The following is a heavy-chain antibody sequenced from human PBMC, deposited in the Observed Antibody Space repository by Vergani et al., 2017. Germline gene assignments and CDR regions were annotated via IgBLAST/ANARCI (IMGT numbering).Heavy chain of an antibody. J-gene: IGHJ3*02. CDR1: GGSISSGGYY. CDR2: INHSGST. Sequence: QVQLQESGPGLVKPSQTLSLTCTVSGGSISSGGYYWSWIRQHPGKGLEWIGEINHSGSTNYNPSLKSRVTISVDTSKNQFSLKLSSVTAADTAVYYCARGRVKGIVVVPAWVGPAFDIWGQGTMVTVSS. D-gene: IGHD2-2*01. CDR3: ARGRVKGIVVVPAWVGPAFDI. V-gene: IGHV4-31*03.